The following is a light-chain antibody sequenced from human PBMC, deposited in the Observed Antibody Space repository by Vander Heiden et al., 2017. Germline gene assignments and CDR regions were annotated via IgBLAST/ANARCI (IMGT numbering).Light chain of an antibody. Sequence: QSALPPPASVSGSPGQSITISCTGTSSDVGGYNYVSCYQQRPGKAPELMIYDVSTRPSGVSNRFSGSKSGNTASLTISGLQAEDEADYYCSAYTSSHTLVFGGGTKLTVL. CDR2: DVS. CDR1: SSDVGGYNY. CDR3: SAYTSSHTLV. J-gene: IGLJ3*02. V-gene: IGLV2-14*03.